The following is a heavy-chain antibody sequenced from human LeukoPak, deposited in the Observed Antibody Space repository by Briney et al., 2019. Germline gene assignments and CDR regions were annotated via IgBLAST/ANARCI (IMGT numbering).Heavy chain of an antibody. V-gene: IGHV4-39*07. CDR2: IYYSGST. J-gene: IGHJ4*02. CDR1: GGSISSSSYY. Sequence: PSETLSLTCTVSGGSISSSSYYCGWIRQPPGKGLEWIGSIYYSGSTYYNPSLKSRVTISVDTSKNQFSLKLSSVTAADTAVYYCASDLTTFGAPRYFDYWGQGTLVTVSS. CDR3: ASDLTTFGAPRYFDY. D-gene: IGHD3-3*01.